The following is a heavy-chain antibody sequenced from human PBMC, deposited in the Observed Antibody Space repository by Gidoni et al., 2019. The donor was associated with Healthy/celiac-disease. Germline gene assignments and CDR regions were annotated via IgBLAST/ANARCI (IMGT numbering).Heavy chain of an antibody. D-gene: IGHD4-17*01. Sequence: EVQLLESGGGLVQPGGSLRLSCAASGFTFSSYAMSWVRQAPGKGLEWVSAISGSGGSTYYADSVKGRFTSSRDNSKNTLYLQMNSLRAEDTAVYYCAKGGDDYGDYGDYFDYWGQGTLVTVSS. CDR1: GFTFSSYA. CDR2: ISGSGGST. CDR3: AKGGDDYGDYGDYFDY. V-gene: IGHV3-23*01. J-gene: IGHJ4*02.